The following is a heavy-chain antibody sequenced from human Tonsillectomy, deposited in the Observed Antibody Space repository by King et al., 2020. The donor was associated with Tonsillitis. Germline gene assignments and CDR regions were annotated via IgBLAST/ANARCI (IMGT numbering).Heavy chain of an antibody. J-gene: IGHJ4*02. CDR2: SRNKANSYTT. V-gene: IGHV3-72*01. CDR3: ARGVVGATEGP. Sequence: EVQLVESGGGLVQPGGSLRLSCAASGFTFSDHYMDWVRQAPGKGLEWVGRSRNKANSYTTEYAASVKGRFTISRDDSKNSLYLQMNSLKTEDTAVYYCARGVVGATEGPWGQGTLVTVSS. D-gene: IGHD1-26*01. CDR1: GFTFSDHY.